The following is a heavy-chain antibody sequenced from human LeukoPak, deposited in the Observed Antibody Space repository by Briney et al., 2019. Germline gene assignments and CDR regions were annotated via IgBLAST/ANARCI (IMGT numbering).Heavy chain of an antibody. CDR2: IYTSWST. D-gene: IGHD3-3*01. J-gene: IGHJ4*02. CDR1: GGSISSYY. CDR3: ARGERLSPDY. Sequence: SETLSLTCTVSGGSISSYYWSWLWQPARPGQEWIGRIYTSWSTNYNHSLKSRVTMSVDTSKNQFSLKLSSVTAADTAVYYWARGERLSPDYWGQGTLVTVSS. V-gene: IGHV4-4*07.